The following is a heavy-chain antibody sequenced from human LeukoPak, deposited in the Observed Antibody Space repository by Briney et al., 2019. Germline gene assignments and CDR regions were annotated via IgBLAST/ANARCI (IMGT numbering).Heavy chain of an antibody. D-gene: IGHD3-10*01. Sequence: SETLSLNCTVSGGSISSSSYYWGWIRQPPGKGLEWIGSIYYSGSTYYNPSLKSRVTISVDTSKNQFSLKLSSVTAADTAVYYCSRQLRITTVTLCSFYNLGQRTMVTVSS. V-gene: IGHV4-39*01. CDR1: GGSISSSSYY. CDR3: SRQLRITTVTLCSFYN. J-gene: IGHJ3*02. CDR2: IYYSGST.